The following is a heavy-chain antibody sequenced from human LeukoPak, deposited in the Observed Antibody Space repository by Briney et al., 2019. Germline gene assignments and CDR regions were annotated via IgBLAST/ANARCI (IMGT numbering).Heavy chain of an antibody. D-gene: IGHD3-10*01. CDR2: ISSDASIT. CDR1: GFTFSTYW. J-gene: IGHJ4*02. V-gene: IGHV3-74*01. CDR3: AKESTYYYGSGSYFDY. Sequence: PGGSLRLSCAASGFTFSTYWMHWVRRDPGKGLVWVSRISSDASITSYANPVKGRFTISRDNSKNTLYLQMNSLRAEDTAVYYCAKESTYYYGSGSYFDYWGQGTLVTVSS.